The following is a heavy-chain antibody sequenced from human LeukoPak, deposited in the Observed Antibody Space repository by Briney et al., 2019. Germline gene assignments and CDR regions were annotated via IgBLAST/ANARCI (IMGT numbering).Heavy chain of an antibody. J-gene: IGHJ4*02. CDR3: ARGLRGSEDY. Sequence: ASVRVSCKASGYTFTDYYIHWVRQAPGEGLEWMGWINPNSGGTNYAQKFQGRVTMTRDTSISTAYMELSRLKSDDTAIYYCARGLRGSEDYWGQGTLVTVTS. CDR1: GYTFTDYY. CDR2: INPNSGGT. D-gene: IGHD3-16*01. V-gene: IGHV1-2*02.